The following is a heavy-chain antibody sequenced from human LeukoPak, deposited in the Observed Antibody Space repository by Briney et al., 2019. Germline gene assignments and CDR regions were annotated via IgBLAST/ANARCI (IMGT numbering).Heavy chain of an antibody. V-gene: IGHV1-8*01. CDR2: MNPKTAET. D-gene: IGHD3-10*01. CDR3: ARGLLPGSGSALSGDY. Sequence: ASVKVSCKASGYTFTNYEINWVRQDTGQGLEWIGWMNPKTAETGFAQKFQGRVTMTRNTSISTAYMELSSLRSEDTAVYYCARGLLPGSGSALSGDYWGQGTLVTVSS. J-gene: IGHJ4*02. CDR1: GYTFTNYE.